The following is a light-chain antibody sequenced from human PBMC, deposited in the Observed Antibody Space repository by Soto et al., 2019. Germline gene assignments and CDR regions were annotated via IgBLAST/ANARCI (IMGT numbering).Light chain of an antibody. V-gene: IGKV3-15*01. CDR2: GAS. Sequence: EIVMTQSPATLSVSPGERATLSCRASQSVSSNLAWYQQKPGQAPRLLIYGASTRATGIPARFSGSGSGTDFTPTVDSLQSEDFAVYYCQQYNSWPLTFGQGTRLEIK. J-gene: IGKJ5*01. CDR3: QQYNSWPLT. CDR1: QSVSSN.